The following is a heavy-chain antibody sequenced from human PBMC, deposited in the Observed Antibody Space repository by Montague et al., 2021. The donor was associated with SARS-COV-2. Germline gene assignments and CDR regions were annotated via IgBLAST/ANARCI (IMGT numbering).Heavy chain of an antibody. CDR2: ISSNGYYI. CDR1: GFTFSSYT. CDR3: ARENCRIAGWSSTLAWFDP. Sequence: SLRLSCAASGFTFSSYTMIWVRQAPGKGLEYVSSISSNGYYIYYADSLKGRFTISRDNARNSLSLQMNSLRAEDTAVYYCARENCRIAGWSSTLAWFDPWGQGALVTGSS. D-gene: IGHD6-13*01. J-gene: IGHJ5*02. V-gene: IGHV3-21*01.